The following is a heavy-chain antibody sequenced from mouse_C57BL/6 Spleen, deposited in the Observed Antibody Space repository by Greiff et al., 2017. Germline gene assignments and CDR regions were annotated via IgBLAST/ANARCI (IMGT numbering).Heavy chain of an antibody. CDR3: TTWGYSNYGAMDY. Sequence: EVKLLESGAELVRPGASVKLSCTASGFNIKDYYMHWVKQRPEQGLEWIGRIDPEDGDTEYAPKFQGKATMTADTSSNTAYLQLSSLTSEDTAVYYCTTWGYSNYGAMDYWGQGTSVTVSS. J-gene: IGHJ4*01. D-gene: IGHD2-5*01. CDR2: IDPEDGDT. V-gene: IGHV14-1*01. CDR1: GFNIKDYY.